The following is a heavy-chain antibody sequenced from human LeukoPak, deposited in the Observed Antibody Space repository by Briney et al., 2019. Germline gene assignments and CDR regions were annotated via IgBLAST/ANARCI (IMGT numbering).Heavy chain of an antibody. V-gene: IGHV1-24*01. CDR1: GYTLTELS. J-gene: IGHJ5*02. D-gene: IGHD3-22*01. CDR3: ATNYDTPRFWFDP. Sequence: ASVKVSCKVSGYTLTELSMHWVRQAPGKGLEWMGGFDPEDGETIYAQKFQGRVTMTEDTSTDTAYMELSSLRSEDTAVYYGATNYDTPRFWFDPWGQGTLVTVSS. CDR2: FDPEDGET.